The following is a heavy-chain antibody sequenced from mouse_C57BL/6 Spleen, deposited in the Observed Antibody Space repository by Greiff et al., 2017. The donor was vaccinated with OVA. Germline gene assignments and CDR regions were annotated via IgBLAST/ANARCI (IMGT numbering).Heavy chain of an antibody. V-gene: IGHV1-42*01. CDR2: INPSTGGT. CDR1: GYSFTGYY. J-gene: IGHJ2*01. Sequence: EVQLQQSGPELVKPGASVKISCKASGYSFTGYYMNWVKQSPEKSLEWIGEINPSTGGTTYNQKFKAKATLTVDKSSSTAYMQLKSLTSEDSAVYYCARYDGFDYWGQGTTLTVSS. D-gene: IGHD2-3*01. CDR3: ARYDGFDY.